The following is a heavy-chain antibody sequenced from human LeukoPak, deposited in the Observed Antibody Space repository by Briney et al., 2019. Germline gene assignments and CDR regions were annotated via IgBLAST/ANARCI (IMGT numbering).Heavy chain of an antibody. D-gene: IGHD3-10*01. Sequence: PGGSLRLSCAASGFTFSSYGMHWVRQAPGKGLEWVAVIWYDGSNKYYADSVKGRFTISRDNSKNTLYLQMNSLRAEDTAVYYCARLKGYSGSGRDNWFDPWGQGILVTVSS. V-gene: IGHV3-33*01. CDR2: IWYDGSNK. CDR1: GFTFSSYG. CDR3: ARLKGYSGSGRDNWFDP. J-gene: IGHJ5*02.